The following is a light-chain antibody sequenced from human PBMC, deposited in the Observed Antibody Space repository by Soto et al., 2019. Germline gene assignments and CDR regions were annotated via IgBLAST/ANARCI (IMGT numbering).Light chain of an antibody. Sequence: EIMLKQSPGTLSLTQGERATLSCRASQSVSSSYLAWYQQKPGQAPRLLIYGASSRATGIPDRFSGSGSGTDYTLTISRLEPEDFAVYYCQQYGSSTTTFGQGTKVDVK. V-gene: IGKV3-20*01. CDR2: GAS. CDR1: QSVSSSY. J-gene: IGKJ1*01. CDR3: QQYGSSTTT.